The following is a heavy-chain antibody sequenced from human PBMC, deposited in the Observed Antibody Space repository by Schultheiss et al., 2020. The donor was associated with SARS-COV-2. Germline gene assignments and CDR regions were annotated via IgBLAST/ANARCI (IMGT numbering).Heavy chain of an antibody. J-gene: IGHJ6*03. CDR1: GGSISTYY. D-gene: IGHD6-19*01. CDR3: ARGIAVAGTGNYYYYYYMDV. CDR2: IYYSGRT. V-gene: IGHV4-59*01. Sequence: SETLSLTCTVSGGSISTYYWSWIRQPPGKGLEWIGYIYYSGRTNHNPSLKSRVTLSVDTSKNQFSLKLNSVTAADTAVYYCARGIAVAGTGNYYYYYYMDVWGKGTTVTVSS.